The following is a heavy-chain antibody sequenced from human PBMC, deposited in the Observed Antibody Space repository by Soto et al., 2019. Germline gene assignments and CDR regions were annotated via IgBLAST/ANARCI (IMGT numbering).Heavy chain of an antibody. D-gene: IGHD3-10*01. V-gene: IGHV4-39*01. CDR2: IYYSGST. CDR1: GGSISSSSYY. CDR3: ARHSLLSYYYYGTDV. Sequence: PSETLSLTCTVSGGSISSSSYYWGWIRQPPGKGLEWIGSIYYSGSTYYNPSLKSRVTISVDTSKNQFSLKLSSVTAADTAVYYCARHSLLSYYYYGTDVWGQGTTVTVSS. J-gene: IGHJ6*02.